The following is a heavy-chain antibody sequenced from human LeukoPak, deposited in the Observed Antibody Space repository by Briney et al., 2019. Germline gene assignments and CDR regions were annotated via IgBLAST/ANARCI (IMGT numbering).Heavy chain of an antibody. V-gene: IGHV4-34*01. Sequence: SETLSLTCAVYGGSFSGYYWSWIRQPPGKGLEWIGEINHSGSTNYNPSLKSRVTISVDTSKNQFSLKLSSVTAADTAVYYCARGSSWYRPHDYWGQGTLVTVSS. CDR2: INHSGST. D-gene: IGHD6-13*01. J-gene: IGHJ4*02. CDR1: GGSFSGYY. CDR3: ARGSSWYRPHDY.